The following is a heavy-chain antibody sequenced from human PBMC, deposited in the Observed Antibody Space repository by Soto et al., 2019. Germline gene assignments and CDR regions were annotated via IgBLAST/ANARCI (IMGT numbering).Heavy chain of an antibody. D-gene: IGHD6-6*01. CDR1: GFTFSSYG. J-gene: IGHJ6*02. V-gene: IGHV3-33*01. CDR2: IWYDGSNK. Sequence: GGSLRLSCAASGFTFSSYGMHWARQAPGKGLEWVAVIWYDGSNKYYADSVRGRFTISRDNSKNTLYLQMNSLRAEDTAVYYCARDLVRSIEARMKYYYYYYGMDVWGQGTTVTVSS. CDR3: ARDLVRSIEARMKYYYYYYGMDV.